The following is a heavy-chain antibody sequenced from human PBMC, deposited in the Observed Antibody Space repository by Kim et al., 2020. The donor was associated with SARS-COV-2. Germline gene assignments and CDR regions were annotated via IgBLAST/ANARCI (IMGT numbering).Heavy chain of an antibody. CDR2: INPQGSAK. D-gene: IGHD1-7*01. CDR1: GFTFRNYW. V-gene: IGHV3-7*01. Sequence: GGSLRLSCATSGFTFRNYWMTWVRQVPGKGLEWVANINPQGSAKYYLDSVKGRFTIFRDNAENSVDLQMNSLRAEDTGVYYCTTDGIPRTTDYWGQGTLVTVSS. J-gene: IGHJ4*02. CDR3: TTDGIPRTTDY.